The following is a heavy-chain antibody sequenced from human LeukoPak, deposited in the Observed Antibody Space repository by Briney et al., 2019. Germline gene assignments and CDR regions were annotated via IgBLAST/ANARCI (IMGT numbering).Heavy chain of an antibody. Sequence: PSETLSLTCAVYGGSFSGYYWSWIRQPPEKGLEWIGEINHSGSTNYNPSLKSRVTISVDTSKNQFSLKLSSVTAADTAVYYCARGLRRYCSSTSCPYYFDYWGQGTLVTVSS. CDR2: INHSGST. V-gene: IGHV4-34*01. D-gene: IGHD2-2*01. J-gene: IGHJ4*02. CDR1: GGSFSGYY. CDR3: ARGLRRYCSSTSCPYYFDY.